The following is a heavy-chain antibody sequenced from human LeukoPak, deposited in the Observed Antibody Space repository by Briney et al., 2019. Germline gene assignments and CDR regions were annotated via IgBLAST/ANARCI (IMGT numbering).Heavy chain of an antibody. CDR1: GYTFTSYG. CDR3: ARVVSGYEYFDY. D-gene: IGHD5-12*01. V-gene: IGHV1-18*01. Sequence: ASVKVSCKASGYTFTSYGISWVRQAPGQGLEWMGWISAYNGNTNYAQKLQGRVTMTTDTSTSTAYLELRSLRSDDTAVYYCARVVSGYEYFDYWGQGTLVTVSS. J-gene: IGHJ4*02. CDR2: ISAYNGNT.